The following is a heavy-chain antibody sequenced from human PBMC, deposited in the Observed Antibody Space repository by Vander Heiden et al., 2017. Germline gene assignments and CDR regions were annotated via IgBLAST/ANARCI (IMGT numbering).Heavy chain of an antibody. D-gene: IGHD2-21*02. CDR1: GSSFTRSW. CDR2: IYTGDSDT. J-gene: IGHJ3*02. Sequence: EVQLAQSGAEVRKPGGPVQISCKDAGSSFTRSWTAWVRQMPGKGLEWMGVIYTGDSDTRYSPSFQGQVTIAVDKSISTAYLQWSSLKASDTAMYYCARNLGGDCYFCASDIWGQGTMVTVSS. CDR3: ARNLGGDCYFCASDI. V-gene: IGHV5-51*01.